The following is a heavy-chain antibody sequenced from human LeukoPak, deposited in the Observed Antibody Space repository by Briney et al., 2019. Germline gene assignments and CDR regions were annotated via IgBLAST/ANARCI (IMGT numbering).Heavy chain of an antibody. CDR1: GSTFGSYW. J-gene: IGHJ6*02. CDR2: INSDGSST. Sequence: GGSLRLSCAASGSTFGSYWMHWVRQAPGKGLVWVSRINSDGSSTSYADSVKGRFTISRDNAKNTLYLQMNSLRAEDTAVYYCAREHSSSWSSYYYGMDVWGQGTTVTVSS. V-gene: IGHV3-74*01. D-gene: IGHD6-13*01. CDR3: AREHSSSWSSYYYGMDV.